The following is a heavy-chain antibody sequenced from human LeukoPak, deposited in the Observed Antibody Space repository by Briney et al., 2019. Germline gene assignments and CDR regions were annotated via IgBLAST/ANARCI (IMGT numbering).Heavy chain of an antibody. CDR1: GFTFDDYA. V-gene: IGHV3-43*01. CDR3: AKDMGISSGWYGGIDY. Sequence: GGSLRLSCAASGFTFDDYAMHWVRQAPGKGLEWVSLISWDGGSTYYADSVKGRFTISRDNSKNSLYLQMNSLRTEDTALYYCAKDMGISSGWYGGIDYWGQGTLVTVSS. D-gene: IGHD6-19*01. CDR2: ISWDGGST. J-gene: IGHJ4*02.